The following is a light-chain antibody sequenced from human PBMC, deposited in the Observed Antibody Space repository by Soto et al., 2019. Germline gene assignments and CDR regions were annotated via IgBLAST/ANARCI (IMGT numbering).Light chain of an antibody. J-gene: IGKJ5*01. CDR1: QGVSRK. CDR3: QQYGSSPRIT. CDR2: GAS. Sequence: DIVMTQSPATLSVAPGERVTFSCRASQGVSRKLAWYQHKPGQAPRLLISGASTGATGIPDRFSGSGSGTDFTLTISRLEPEDFAVYYCQQYGSSPRITFGQGTRLENK. V-gene: IGKV3-20*01.